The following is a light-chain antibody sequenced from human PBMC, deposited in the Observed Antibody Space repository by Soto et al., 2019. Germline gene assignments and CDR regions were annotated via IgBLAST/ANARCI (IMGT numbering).Light chain of an antibody. J-gene: IGKJ4*02. CDR3: PYLNSSPLT. Sequence: IQLTQSPSSLSASVGDRVTITCRASQCIRNSLAWYQQKPGKAPNLLIYLASTLQGGVQSRFSGSGSGTDLSRTISRLQPEDVATYYFPYLNSSPLTFGGGTKVELK. CDR2: LAS. CDR1: QCIRNS. V-gene: IGKV1-9*01.